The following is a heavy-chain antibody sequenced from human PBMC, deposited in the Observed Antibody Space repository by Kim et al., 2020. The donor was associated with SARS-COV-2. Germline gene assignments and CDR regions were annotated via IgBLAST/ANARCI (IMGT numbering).Heavy chain of an antibody. Sequence: SETLSLTCTVSGGSLGSSSFFWGWLRQPPGKGREWIGSIHYSRKTYYSPSIERRVTITEDSSNNQSSLKQSYVTAAATAAYYCANLEIVDYCGQGNLVT. D-gene: IGHD1-1*01. CDR2: IHYSRKT. CDR1: GGSLGSSSFF. CDR3: ANLEIVDY. V-gene: IGHV4-39*01. J-gene: IGHJ4*02.